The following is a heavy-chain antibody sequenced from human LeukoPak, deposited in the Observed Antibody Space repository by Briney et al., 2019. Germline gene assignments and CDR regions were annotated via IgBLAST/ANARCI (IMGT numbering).Heavy chain of an antibody. J-gene: IGHJ4*02. CDR3: AREKGGICSSTSCCLCDY. CDR1: GFTFSSYW. Sequence: GGSLRLSCAASGFTFSSYWMSWVRQVPGKGLEWVANIKKDGGEKYYVDSVKGRFTISRDNAKNSLYLQMNSLRAEDTAVYYCAREKGGICSSTSCCLCDYWGQGTLVTVSS. D-gene: IGHD2-2*01. CDR2: IKKDGGEK. V-gene: IGHV3-7*03.